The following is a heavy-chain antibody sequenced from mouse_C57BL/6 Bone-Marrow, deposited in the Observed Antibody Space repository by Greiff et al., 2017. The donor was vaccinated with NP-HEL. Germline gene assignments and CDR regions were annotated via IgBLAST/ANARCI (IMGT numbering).Heavy chain of an antibody. V-gene: IGHV1-52*01. CDR1: GYTFTSYW. CDR2: IDPSDSDT. J-gene: IGHJ3*01. Sequence: VQLQQPGAELVRPGSSVKLSCKASGYTFTSYWMHWVKQRPIQGLEWIGNIDPSDSDTHYNQKFKDKATLTVDKSSSTAYMQLSSLTSEDSAVSYCARGYMAYWGQGTLVTVSA. CDR3: ARGYMAY. D-gene: IGHD2-2*01.